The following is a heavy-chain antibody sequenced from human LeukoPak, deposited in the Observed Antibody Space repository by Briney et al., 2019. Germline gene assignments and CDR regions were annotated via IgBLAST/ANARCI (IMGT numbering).Heavy chain of an antibody. CDR3: ARGYGPRDGMDV. V-gene: IGHV3-66*01. CDR1: GFTVSSNY. Sequence: GGSLRLSCAASGFTVSSNYMSWVRQAPGKGREWVSVIYSGGSTYYADSVKGRFTISRDNSKNTLYLQMNSLRAEDTAVYYCARGYGPRDGMDVWGQGTTVTVSS. CDR2: IYSGGST. D-gene: IGHD5-18*01. J-gene: IGHJ6*02.